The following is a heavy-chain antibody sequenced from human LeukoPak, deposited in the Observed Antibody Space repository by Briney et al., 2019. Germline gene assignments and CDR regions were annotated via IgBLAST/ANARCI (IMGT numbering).Heavy chain of an antibody. Sequence: ASVKVSCKASGYIFTNYAINWVRQAPGQGLEWMGWISAYNGNTNYAQKLQGRVTMTTDTSTSTAYMELRSLRSDDTAVYYCARDSGPYYYGSGRIADYWGQGTLVTVSS. CDR3: ARDSGPYYYGSGRIADY. CDR2: ISAYNGNT. D-gene: IGHD3-10*01. J-gene: IGHJ4*02. V-gene: IGHV1-18*01. CDR1: GYIFTNYA.